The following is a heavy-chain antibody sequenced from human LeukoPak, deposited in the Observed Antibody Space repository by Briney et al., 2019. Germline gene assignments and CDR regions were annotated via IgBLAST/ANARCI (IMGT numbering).Heavy chain of an antibody. D-gene: IGHD1-1*01. CDR1: GFTFASYS. V-gene: IGHV3-21*01. J-gene: IGHJ4*02. CDR3: ARVSGRLERQSDLDY. Sequence: GGSLRLSCAASGFTFASYSMDWIRQAPGKGLEWVSSISGDSTYIYNAGSVKGRFTISRDNAQASLYLQMISLRADDTAVYYCARVSGRLERQSDLDYWGQGTLVIVSS. CDR2: ISGDSTYI.